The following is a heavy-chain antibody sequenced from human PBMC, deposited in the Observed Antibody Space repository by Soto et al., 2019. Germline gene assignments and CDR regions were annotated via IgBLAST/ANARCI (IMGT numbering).Heavy chain of an antibody. Sequence: QVQLVQSGAEVKKPGSSVKVSCKASGGTFSSYTISWVRQAPGQGLEWMGRIIPILGIANYAQKFQGRVTITADKSTSTAYMELSSLRSEDTAVYYCASRYGSGSYSDAFDIWGQGTMVTVSS. CDR1: GGTFSSYT. CDR3: ASRYGSGSYSDAFDI. V-gene: IGHV1-69*02. CDR2: IIPILGIA. J-gene: IGHJ3*02. D-gene: IGHD3-10*01.